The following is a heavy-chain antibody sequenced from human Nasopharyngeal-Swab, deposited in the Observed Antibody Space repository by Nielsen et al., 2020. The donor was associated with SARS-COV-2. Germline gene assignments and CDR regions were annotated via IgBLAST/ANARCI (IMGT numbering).Heavy chain of an antibody. V-gene: IGHV4-30-4*01. J-gene: IGHJ3*02. Sequence: SETLSLTCTVSGGSISSGDYYWSWIRQPPGKGLEWIGYIYYSGSTYYNPSLKSRVTISVDTSKNQFSLKLSSVTAADTAVYYCARGMIDPDAFDIWGQGTMVTVSS. CDR1: GGSISSGDYY. D-gene: IGHD2-21*01. CDR3: ARGMIDPDAFDI. CDR2: IYYSGST.